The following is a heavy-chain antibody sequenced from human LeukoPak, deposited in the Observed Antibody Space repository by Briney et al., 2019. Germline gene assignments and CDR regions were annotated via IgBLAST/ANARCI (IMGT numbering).Heavy chain of an antibody. J-gene: IGHJ4*02. D-gene: IGHD6-13*01. CDR2: IRYDGSNK. CDR1: GFTFSSYG. Sequence: GGSLRLSCAASGFTFSSYGMHWVRQAPGKGLEWVAFIRYDGSNKYYADSVKGRFTISRDNSKNTLYLQMNSLRAEDTAVYYCAKRQVTIAAAGSFDYWGQGTLVTVSS. V-gene: IGHV3-30*02. CDR3: AKRQVTIAAAGSFDY.